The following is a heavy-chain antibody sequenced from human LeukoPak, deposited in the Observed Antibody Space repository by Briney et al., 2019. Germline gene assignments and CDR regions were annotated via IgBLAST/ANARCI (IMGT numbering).Heavy chain of an antibody. Sequence: GGSLRLSCAASGFTFSSYGMHWVRQAPGRGLEWVSYINSSSTPIYYADSVQGRFTISRDNAKNSLYLQMNSLRAEDTAVYYCARDFSINLNYWGQGILVTVSS. D-gene: IGHD3-10*01. CDR1: GFTFSSYG. CDR3: ARDFSINLNY. J-gene: IGHJ4*02. CDR2: INSSSTPI. V-gene: IGHV3-48*01.